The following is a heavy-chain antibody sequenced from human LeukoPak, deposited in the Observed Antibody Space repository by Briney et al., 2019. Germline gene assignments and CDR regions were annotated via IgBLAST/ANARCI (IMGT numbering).Heavy chain of an antibody. D-gene: IGHD6-6*01. CDR3: ARQANAYSSSSAVDY. CDR1: GGSISSYY. V-gene: IGHV4-4*09. CDR2: IYTSGST. J-gene: IGHJ4*02. Sequence: PSEALSLTCTVSGGSISSYYWSWIRQPPGKGLEWIGYIYTSGSTNYNPSLKSRVTISVDTSKNQFSLKLSSVTAADTAVYYCARQANAYSSSSAVDYWGQGTLVTVSS.